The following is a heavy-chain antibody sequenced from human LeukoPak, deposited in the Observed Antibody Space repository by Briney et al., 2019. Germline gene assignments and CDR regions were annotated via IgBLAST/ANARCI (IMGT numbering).Heavy chain of an antibody. CDR2: INPSGGST. Sequence: ASVKVSCKASGYTFTSYYMHWVRQAPGQGLEWMGIINPSGGSTSYAQKFQGRVTMTRDMSTSIVYMELSSLRSEDTAVYYCARGRRGYSSSFLFDYWGQGTLVTVSS. CDR3: ARGRRGYSSSFLFDY. V-gene: IGHV1-46*01. D-gene: IGHD6-13*01. J-gene: IGHJ4*02. CDR1: GYTFTSYY.